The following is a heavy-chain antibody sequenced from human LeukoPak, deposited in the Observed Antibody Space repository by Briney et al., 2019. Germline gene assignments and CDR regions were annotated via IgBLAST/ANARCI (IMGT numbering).Heavy chain of an antibody. Sequence: GGSLRLSCAASGFTFSDYYMSWIRQAPGKGLEWLSYISYTGSNKYYADSVKGRFTISRDNAKNSLYLQMNSLRAEDTAVYFCARVFVGENFDYWGQGTLVTVSS. CDR3: ARVFVGENFDY. CDR2: ISYTGSNK. V-gene: IGHV3-11*04. CDR1: GFTFSDYY. J-gene: IGHJ4*02. D-gene: IGHD3-10*02.